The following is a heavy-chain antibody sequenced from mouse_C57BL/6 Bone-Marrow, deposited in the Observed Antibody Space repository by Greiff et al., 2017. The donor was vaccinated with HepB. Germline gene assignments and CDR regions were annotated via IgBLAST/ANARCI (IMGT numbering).Heavy chain of an antibody. J-gene: IGHJ3*01. CDR1: GYVFSSYW. CDR3: ARGAY. CDR2: IYPGDGDT. Sequence: QVHVKQPGAELVKPGASVKISCKASGYVFSSYWMNWVKQRPGKGLEWIGQIYPGDGDTNYNEKFKGKATLTADKSSSTAYMQLSSLTSEDSAVYFCARGAYWGQGTLVTVSA. V-gene: IGHV1-80*01.